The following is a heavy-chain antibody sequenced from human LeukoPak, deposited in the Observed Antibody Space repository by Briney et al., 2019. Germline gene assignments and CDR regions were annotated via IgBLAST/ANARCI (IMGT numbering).Heavy chain of an antibody. D-gene: IGHD2-8*02. J-gene: IGHJ4*02. Sequence: SQTLSLTCTVSGGSISSGDYYWSWIRQPPGKGREWIGYIYYSGSTYYNPSLKSRVTISVDTSKNQFSLKLNSVTAADAAVHYCARTGGTIDYWGQGTLVTVSS. CDR1: GGSISSGDYY. V-gene: IGHV4-30-4*01. CDR3: ARTGGTIDY. CDR2: IYYSGST.